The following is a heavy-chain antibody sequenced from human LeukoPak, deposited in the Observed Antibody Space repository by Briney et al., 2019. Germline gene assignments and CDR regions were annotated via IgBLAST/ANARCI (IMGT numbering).Heavy chain of an antibody. V-gene: IGHV3-30-3*01. CDR1: GFTFSSYA. D-gene: IGHD3-10*01. CDR2: ISYDGSNK. J-gene: IGHJ4*02. Sequence: PGGSLRLSCAASGFTFSSYAMHWVRQAPGKGLEWVAVISYDGSNKYYADSVKGRFTISRDNSKNTLYLQMNSLRAEDTAVYYCASDGVRGVITYYFDYWGQGTLVTVSS. CDR3: ASDGVRGVITYYFDY.